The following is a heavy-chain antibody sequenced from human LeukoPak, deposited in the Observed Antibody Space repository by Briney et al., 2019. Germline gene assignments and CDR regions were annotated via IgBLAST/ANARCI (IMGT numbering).Heavy chain of an antibody. Sequence: SETLSLTCAVYGGSFSGCSWSWIRQPPGKGLEWIGEINHSGSTNYNPSLKSRVTISVDTSKNQFSLKLSSVTAADTAVYYCARLATYYGSDYFDYWGQGTLVTVSS. D-gene: IGHD3-10*01. CDR1: GGSFSGCS. V-gene: IGHV4-34*01. J-gene: IGHJ4*02. CDR3: ARLATYYGSDYFDY. CDR2: INHSGST.